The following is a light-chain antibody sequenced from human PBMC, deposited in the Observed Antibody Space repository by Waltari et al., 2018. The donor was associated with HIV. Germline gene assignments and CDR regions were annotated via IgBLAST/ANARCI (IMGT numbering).Light chain of an antibody. V-gene: IGLV1-44*01. CDR3: EAWDDSLNGVV. Sequence: QSVLTHPPSASGTPGQRVTISCSGSSSTIGITSVIWYQQFPGTAPKLLIYTNNQRPSGVPKRFSASKSGTSASLAISRLQSEDEADYYCEAWDDSLNGVVFGGGTKLTVL. CDR1: SSTIGITS. J-gene: IGLJ2*01. CDR2: TNN.